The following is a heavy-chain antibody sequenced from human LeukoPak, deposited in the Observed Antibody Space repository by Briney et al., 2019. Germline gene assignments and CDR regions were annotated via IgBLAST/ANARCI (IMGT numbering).Heavy chain of an antibody. D-gene: IGHD5-18*01. Sequence: GGSLRLSCAASGFTFDDYSMHWVRQAPGKGLEWVSLISRDGGSTYYADSVKGRFTISRDNSKNSLYLQMDSLRTEDTALYYCAKDMSSYGLDYWGQGTLVTVSS. V-gene: IGHV3-43*01. CDR1: GFTFDDYS. CDR2: ISRDGGST. J-gene: IGHJ4*02. CDR3: AKDMSSYGLDY.